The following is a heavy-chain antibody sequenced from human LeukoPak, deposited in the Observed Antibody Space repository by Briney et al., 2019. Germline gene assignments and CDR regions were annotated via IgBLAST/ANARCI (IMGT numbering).Heavy chain of an antibody. J-gene: IGHJ1*01. CDR2: IDPYTGNT. CDR3: AREYSATEH. D-gene: IGHD5-12*01. V-gene: IGHV1-2*02. Sequence: ASVKVSCKASGYTFVGYYLHWVRQAPGQGLEWMAWIDPYTGNTHYAQKFQGRITVTRDTSISTTYMELSWLTSDDTALYYCAREYSATEHWGQGTLVTVSS. CDR1: GYTFVGYY.